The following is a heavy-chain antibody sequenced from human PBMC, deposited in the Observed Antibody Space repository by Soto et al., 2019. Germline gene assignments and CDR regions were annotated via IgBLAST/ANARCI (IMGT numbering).Heavy chain of an antibody. J-gene: IGHJ4*02. CDR3: ARDGEYSSGWYSFDL. D-gene: IGHD6-19*01. Sequence: SETLSPTCTVSGDSISNYYWSWIRQPAGKGLEWIGRMYVTGTTYYNPSLKSRVSMSVDTSKNQFSLRLTSVTAADTAIYYCARDGEYSSGWYSFDLWGQGTLVTVSS. V-gene: IGHV4-4*07. CDR1: GDSISNYY. CDR2: MYVTGTT.